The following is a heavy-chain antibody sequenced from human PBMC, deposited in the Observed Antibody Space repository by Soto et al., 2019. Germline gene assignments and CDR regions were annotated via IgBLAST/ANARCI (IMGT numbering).Heavy chain of an antibody. CDR1: GYTFTSYA. Sequence: QVQLVQSGAEVKKPGASVKVSCEASGYTFTSYAMHWVRQAPGQRLEWMGWINAGNGNTKYSQKFQGRVTITRDTSASTAYMELSSLRSEDTAVYYCATHPARALNWFDPWGQGTLVTVSS. CDR3: ATHPARALNWFDP. V-gene: IGHV1-3*01. J-gene: IGHJ5*02. CDR2: INAGNGNT.